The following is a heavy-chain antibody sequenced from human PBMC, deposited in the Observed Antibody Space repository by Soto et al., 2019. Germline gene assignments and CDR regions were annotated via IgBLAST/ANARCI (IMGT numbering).Heavy chain of an antibody. D-gene: IGHD3-10*01. J-gene: IGHJ4*02. Sequence: QVQLVESGGGVVHPGRSLRLSCAASGFTFSSYGMHWVRQAPGKGLEWVAVIWYDGSNKYYADSVKGRFTISRDNSKNTLYLQMNSLRAEDTAVYYCARGRPGVMFRGVTGRFDYWGQGTLVTVSS. CDR1: GFTFSSYG. CDR2: IWYDGSNK. V-gene: IGHV3-33*01. CDR3: ARGRPGVMFRGVTGRFDY.